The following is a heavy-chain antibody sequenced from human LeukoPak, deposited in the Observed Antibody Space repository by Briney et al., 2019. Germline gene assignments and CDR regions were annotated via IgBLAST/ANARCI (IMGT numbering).Heavy chain of an antibody. J-gene: IGHJ4*02. CDR3: ARDIWRGTLTGGPINY. Sequence: SETLSLTCTVSGGSISSNSYYWSWIRQPAGKGLEWIGRIYTSGSTNYNPSLKSRVTISVDTSKNQFSLKLSSVTAADTAVYYCARDIWRGTLTGGPINYWGQGTLVTVSS. CDR2: IYTSGST. D-gene: IGHD3-9*01. CDR1: GGSISSNSYY. V-gene: IGHV4-61*02.